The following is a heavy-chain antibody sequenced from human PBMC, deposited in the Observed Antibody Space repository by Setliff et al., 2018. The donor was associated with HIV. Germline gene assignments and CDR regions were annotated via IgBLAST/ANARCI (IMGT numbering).Heavy chain of an antibody. V-gene: IGHV4-38-2*01. D-gene: IGHD4-17*01. CDR2: IPHNGGT. J-gene: IGHJ4*02. CDR1: GYSIGGGSF. CDR3: ARYSTLTKNFDY. Sequence: KPSETLSLTCAVSGYSIGGGSFWGWIRQPPGKGLEWIATIPHNGGTYYNPDPSLTGRVTISLDTSKNQFSLKLAFVTAADTAVYYCARYSTLTKNFDYWGQGTQVTVSS.